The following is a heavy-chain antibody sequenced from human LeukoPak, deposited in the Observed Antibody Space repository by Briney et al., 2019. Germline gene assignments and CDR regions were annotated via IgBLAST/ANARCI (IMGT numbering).Heavy chain of an antibody. CDR1: GNTLAQVS. CDR2: VDPEDGDK. D-gene: IGHD1-26*01. V-gene: IGHV1-24*01. J-gene: IGHJ4*02. CDR3: VSGNRNDGRSSIRLDF. Sequence: ASVKVSCKVSGNTLAQVSIHWVRQAPGKGLEWMGGVDPEDGDKFYAEKLQGRITMIEDFSTDTAYMELRNLTSDDTAVYYCVSGNRNDGRSSIRLDFWGQGSPISVST.